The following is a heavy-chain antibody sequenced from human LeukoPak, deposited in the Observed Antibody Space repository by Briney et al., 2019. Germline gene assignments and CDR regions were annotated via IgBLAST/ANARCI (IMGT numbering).Heavy chain of an antibody. Sequence: GGSLRLSCAASGFTFSDYYMSWIRQAPGKGLEWVSYISSSGSTIYYADSVKGRFTISRDNAKNSLYLQMNSLRAEDTAVYYCARDNLGVCSSTSWFNYYYYYYMDVSGKGTTVTVSS. J-gene: IGHJ6*03. V-gene: IGHV3-11*04. CDR1: GFTFSDYY. D-gene: IGHD2-2*01. CDR3: ARDNLGVCSSTSWFNYYYYYYMDV. CDR2: ISSSGSTI.